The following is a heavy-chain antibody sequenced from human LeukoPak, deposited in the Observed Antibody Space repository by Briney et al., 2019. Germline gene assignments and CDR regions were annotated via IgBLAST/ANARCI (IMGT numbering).Heavy chain of an antibody. Sequence: PSETLSLTCTVSGYSISSGYYWAWIRQSPGKGLEWIGTISHTGSTYSNPSLKSRVTISLDTSKNQISLNLSSVTAADTAVYYCARDPGIAVAGTGFGFDYWGQGTLVTVSS. D-gene: IGHD6-19*01. V-gene: IGHV4-38-2*02. CDR1: GYSISSGYY. CDR3: ARDPGIAVAGTGFGFDY. J-gene: IGHJ4*02. CDR2: ISHTGST.